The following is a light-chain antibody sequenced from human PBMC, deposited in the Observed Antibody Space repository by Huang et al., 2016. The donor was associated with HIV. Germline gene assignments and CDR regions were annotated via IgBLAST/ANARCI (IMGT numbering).Light chain of an antibody. CDR3: QHRGSGPSFT. CDR2: NAS. CDR1: QSVTTY. Sequence: EIVLTQSPATLSLSPGESATLSCRASQSVTTYLAWYQQKPGQAPRLLIHNASNRATGIPGRFSCSGSGTDFTLTISSLEPEYFAVYYCQHRGSGPSFTFGPGTRVDIK. V-gene: IGKV3-11*01. J-gene: IGKJ3*01.